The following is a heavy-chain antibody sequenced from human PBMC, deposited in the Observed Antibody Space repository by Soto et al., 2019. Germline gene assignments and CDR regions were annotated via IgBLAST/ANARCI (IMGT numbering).Heavy chain of an antibody. V-gene: IGHV3-53*01. J-gene: IGHJ4*02. D-gene: IGHD2-2*01. CDR2: IYSGGST. CDR1: GFTVSSNY. CDR3: ARDFWHCSSTSCFNYFDY. Sequence: GGSLRLCCAASGFTVSSNYMSWVRQAPGKGLEWVSVIYSGGSTYYADSVKGRFTISRDNSKNTLYLQMNSLRAEDTAVYYCARDFWHCSSTSCFNYFDYWGQGTLVTVSS.